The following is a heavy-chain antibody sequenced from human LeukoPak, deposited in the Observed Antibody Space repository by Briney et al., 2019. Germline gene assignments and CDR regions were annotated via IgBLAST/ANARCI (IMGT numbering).Heavy chain of an antibody. CDR2: INPNSGGT. D-gene: IGHD4-23*01. J-gene: IGHJ5*02. Sequence: ASVKVSCKASGYTFTSYYMHWVRQAPGQGLEWMGWINPNSGGTNYAQKFQGRVTMTRDTSISTAYMELSRLRSDDTAVYYCARSVGIHGNWFDPWGQGTLVTVSS. CDR3: ARSVGIHGNWFDP. CDR1: GYTFTSYY. V-gene: IGHV1-2*02.